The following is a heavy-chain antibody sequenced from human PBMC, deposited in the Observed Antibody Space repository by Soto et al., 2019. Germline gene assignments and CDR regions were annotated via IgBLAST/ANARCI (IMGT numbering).Heavy chain of an antibody. CDR3: ARDVLRYFDWLSTFDY. CDR2: ISAYNGNT. Sequence: QVQLVQSGAEVKKPGASVKVSCKASGYTFTSYGISWVRQAPGQGLERMGWISAYNGNTNYAQKLQGRVTMTTDTSTSTAYMELRSLRSDDTAVYYCARDVLRYFDWLSTFDYWGQGTLVSVSS. J-gene: IGHJ4*02. D-gene: IGHD3-9*01. V-gene: IGHV1-18*01. CDR1: GYTFTSYG.